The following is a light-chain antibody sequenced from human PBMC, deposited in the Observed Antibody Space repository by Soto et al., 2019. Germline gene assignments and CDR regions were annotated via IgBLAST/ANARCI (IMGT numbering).Light chain of an antibody. CDR1: SSNIGNNY. V-gene: IGLV1-51*01. J-gene: IGLJ2*01. CDR3: GTWHSSLSAGV. Sequence: QSVLTQPPSVSAAPGQKVTISCSGSSSNIGNNYVSWYQQLPGTAPKLLIYDNNKRPSGIPDRFSGSKSGTSATLGITGLQTGYEADYYCGTWHSSLSAGVFGGGTKLTVL. CDR2: DNN.